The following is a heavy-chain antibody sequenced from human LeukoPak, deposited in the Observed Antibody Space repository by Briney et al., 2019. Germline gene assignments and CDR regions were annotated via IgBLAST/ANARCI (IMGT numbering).Heavy chain of an antibody. Sequence: GGSLRLSCAASGFTFNSYGMHWVRQAPGKGLEWVAFIRFDGSYKYYADSVKGRFTISRDNAKNSLYVQMNSLRAEDTAVYYCARDDDYYDSSGYYYDYFDYWGQGTLVTVSS. CDR2: IRFDGSYK. V-gene: IGHV3-30*02. CDR1: GFTFNSYG. J-gene: IGHJ4*02. D-gene: IGHD3-22*01. CDR3: ARDDDYYDSSGYYYDYFDY.